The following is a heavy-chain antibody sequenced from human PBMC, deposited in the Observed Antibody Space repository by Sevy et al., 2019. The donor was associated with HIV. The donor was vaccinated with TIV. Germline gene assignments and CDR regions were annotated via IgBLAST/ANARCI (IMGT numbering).Heavy chain of an antibody. CDR3: AKLQSGDCSRTSCRDYYFDS. CDR1: GFAVSDNC. V-gene: IGHV3-23*01. J-gene: IGHJ4*02. Sequence: GGSLRLSCAVSGFAVSDNCMSWVRQSPGKGLEWVSDISGSGGTTYYADAVRGRFTISRDNSKNTLYLQMDSLRAEDTAVYYCAKLQSGDCSRTSCRDYYFDSWGQGTLVTVSS. CDR2: ISGSGGTT. D-gene: IGHD2-2*01.